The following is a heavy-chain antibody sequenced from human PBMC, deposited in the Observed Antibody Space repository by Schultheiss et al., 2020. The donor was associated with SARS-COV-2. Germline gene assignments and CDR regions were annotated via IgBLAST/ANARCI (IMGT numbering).Heavy chain of an antibody. Sequence: SQTLSLTCPVSGGSISSYYWGWIRQPPGKGLEWIGYIYYSGSTYYNPSLKSRVTISVDTSKNQFSLKLSSVTAADTAVYFCARGGRLGPLFYQPFDLWGHGTLVTVSS. V-gene: IGHV4-59*01. CDR2: IYYSGST. CDR3: ARGGRLGPLFYQPFDL. D-gene: IGHD2-2*01. CDR1: GGSISSYY. J-gene: IGHJ5*02.